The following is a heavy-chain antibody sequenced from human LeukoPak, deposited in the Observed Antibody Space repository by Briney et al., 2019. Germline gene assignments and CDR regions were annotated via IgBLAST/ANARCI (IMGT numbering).Heavy chain of an antibody. V-gene: IGHV1-24*01. D-gene: IGHD3-22*01. J-gene: IGHJ4*02. CDR1: RYTLTELS. Sequence: GASVKVSCKVSRYTLTELSMHWVRQAPGKGLEWMGGFDPEDGETIYAQKFQGRVTMTEDTSTDTAYMELSSLRSEDTAVYYCASYGYYYDSSGPTGWGQGTLVTVSS. CDR3: ASYGYYYDSSGPTG. CDR2: FDPEDGET.